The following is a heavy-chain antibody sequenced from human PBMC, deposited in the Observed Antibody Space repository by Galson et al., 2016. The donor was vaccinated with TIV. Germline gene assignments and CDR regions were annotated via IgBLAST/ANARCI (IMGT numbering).Heavy chain of an antibody. J-gene: IGHJ6*02. CDR2: ISDTDYT. D-gene: IGHD2-21*01. CDR1: GLVVSDNF. Sequence: SLRLSCAASGLVVSDNFMTWVRQAPGTGLEWVSLISDTDYTQYAASVRGRFTISRDKSTNIVYLHMDRLGVEDTAGYYCVRERRHCGNECFLRYYFGMDVWGQGTTVTVSS. CDR3: VRERRHCGNECFLRYYFGMDV. V-gene: IGHV3-66*03.